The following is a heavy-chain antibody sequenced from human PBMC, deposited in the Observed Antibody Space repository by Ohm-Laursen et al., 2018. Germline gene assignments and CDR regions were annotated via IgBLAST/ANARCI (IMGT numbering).Heavy chain of an antibody. CDR1: GGSINNDY. CDR3: ARRTYFDS. CDR2: IYYNRDT. J-gene: IGHJ4*02. Sequence: TLSLTCTVSGGSINNDYWSWVRQPPGKELEWIGYIYYNRDTRYNPSLKSRVTISVDTSKNQLSLRLSSVTAADTAVYYCARRTYFDSWGQGTLVTVSS. V-gene: IGHV4-59*01.